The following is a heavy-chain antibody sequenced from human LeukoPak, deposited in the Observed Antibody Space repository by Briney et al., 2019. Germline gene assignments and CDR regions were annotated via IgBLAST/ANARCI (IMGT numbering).Heavy chain of an antibody. V-gene: IGHV3-11*05. CDR2: ISSSSSYT. CDR3: ARAPNYYDSSGYYPYFDC. J-gene: IGHJ4*02. D-gene: IGHD3-22*01. CDR1: GFTFSDYY. Sequence: GGSLRLSCAASGFTFSDYYMSWIRQAPGKGLEWVSYISSSSSYTNYADSVKGRFTISRDNAKNSLYLQMNSLRAEDTAVYYCARAPNYYDSSGYYPYFDCWGQGTLVTVSS.